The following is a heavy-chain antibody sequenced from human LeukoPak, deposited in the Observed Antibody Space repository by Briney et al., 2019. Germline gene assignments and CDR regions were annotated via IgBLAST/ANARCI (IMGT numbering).Heavy chain of an antibody. CDR2: ISGSGGST. CDR1: GFTFSTYS. V-gene: IGHV3-23*01. CDR3: ARSGRAMITFGGVRY. D-gene: IGHD3-16*01. Sequence: GGSLRLSCAASGFTFSTYSMNWVRQAPGKGLEWVSAISGSGGSTYYADSVKGRFTISRDNSKNTLYLQMNSLRAEDTAVYYCARSGRAMITFGGVRYWGQGTLVTVSS. J-gene: IGHJ4*02.